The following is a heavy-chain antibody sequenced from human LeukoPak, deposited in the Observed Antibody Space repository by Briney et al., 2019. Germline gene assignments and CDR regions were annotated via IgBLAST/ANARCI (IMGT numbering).Heavy chain of an antibody. Sequence: PGRSLLLSCAASGFPFSSYAMDWGRQAPGKGGEGGSAISGSGGSTYYADSGKGRFTISTDNPQNTLYLQMISLRAEDTAVYYCAKDHDIVRRVIPDFCYWGQGPLVTLSS. CDR2: ISGSGGST. D-gene: IGHD3-10*01. CDR3: AKDHDIVRRVIPDFCY. J-gene: IGHJ4*02. V-gene: IGHV3-23*01. CDR1: GFPFSSYA.